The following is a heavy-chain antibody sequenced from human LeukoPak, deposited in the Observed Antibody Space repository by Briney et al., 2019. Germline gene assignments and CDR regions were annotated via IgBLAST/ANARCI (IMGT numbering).Heavy chain of an antibody. V-gene: IGHV4-4*07. CDR2: IYTSGST. CDR3: ARGRAGGGYSYGLSFDY. J-gene: IGHJ4*02. D-gene: IGHD5-18*01. Sequence: SETLSLTCTVSGGSIISDYWSWIRQPAGRGLEWIGRIYTSGSTNSYPSLKSRVTMSVDTSKNQSSLTLSSVTAADTAVYYCARGRAGGGYSYGLSFDYWGQGTLVTVSS. CDR1: GGSIISDY.